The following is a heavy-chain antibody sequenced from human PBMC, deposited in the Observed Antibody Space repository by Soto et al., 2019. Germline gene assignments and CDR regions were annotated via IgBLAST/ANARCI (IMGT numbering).Heavy chain of an antibody. Sequence: GTSVKVSCKASGYTFTSYYMHWVRQAPGQGLEWMGIINPSGGSTSYAQKFQGRVTMTRDTSTSTVYMELSSLRSEDTAVYYCASTYYYDSSGLIDAFDIWGQGTMVTVPS. V-gene: IGHV1-46*03. J-gene: IGHJ3*02. D-gene: IGHD3-22*01. CDR1: GYTFTSYY. CDR3: ASTYYYDSSGLIDAFDI. CDR2: INPSGGST.